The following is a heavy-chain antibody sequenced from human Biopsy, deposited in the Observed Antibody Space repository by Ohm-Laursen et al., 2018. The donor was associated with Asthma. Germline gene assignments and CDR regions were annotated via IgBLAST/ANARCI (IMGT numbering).Heavy chain of an antibody. CDR2: ISYDGKFK. CDR1: GFNLNTYT. D-gene: IGHD1-14*01. J-gene: IGHJ2*01. V-gene: IGHV3-30*04. Sequence: SLRLSCTASGFNLNTYTLSWVRQAPGQGLAWLSTISYDGKFKYFADSVKGRFTISRDYSKNTLYLQMNSLRLEDTGVYFCARDAGMNLAPGHWSFDPWGRGTLLTVSS. CDR3: ARDAGMNLAPGHWSFDP.